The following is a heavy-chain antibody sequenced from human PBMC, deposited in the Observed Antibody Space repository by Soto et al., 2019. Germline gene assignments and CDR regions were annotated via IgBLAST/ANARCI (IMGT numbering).Heavy chain of an antibody. CDR3: ARDLAAFNYGSAYFDY. V-gene: IGHV3-33*01. CDR1: GFTFSTYG. Sequence: GSLRLSCAPSGFTFSTYGMHWVRHAPGKGLEWVAVIWYDGSNQYYADSVKGRFTISRGNSKNMLYLQMNSLRAEDTAVYYCARDLAAFNYGSAYFDYWGQGTPVTVSS. D-gene: IGHD3-10*01. CDR2: IWYDGSNQ. J-gene: IGHJ4*02.